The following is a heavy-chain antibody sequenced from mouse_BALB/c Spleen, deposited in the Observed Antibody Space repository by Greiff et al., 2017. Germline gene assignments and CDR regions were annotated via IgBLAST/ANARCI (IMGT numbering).Heavy chain of an antibody. CDR1: GYSITSGYY. J-gene: IGHJ4*01. CDR2: ISYDGSN. V-gene: IGHV3-6*02. Sequence: EVQLQESGPGLVKPSQSLSLTCSVTGYSITSGYYWNWIRQFPGNKLEWMGYISYDGSNNYNPSLKNRISITRDTSKNQFFLKLNSVTTEDTATYYCARDYGNYFYYYAMDYWGQGTSVTVSS. CDR3: ARDYGNYFYYYAMDY. D-gene: IGHD2-1*01.